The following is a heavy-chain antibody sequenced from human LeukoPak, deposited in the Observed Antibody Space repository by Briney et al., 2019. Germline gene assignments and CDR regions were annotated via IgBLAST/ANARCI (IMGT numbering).Heavy chain of an antibody. Sequence: PSETLSLTCTVSGVSISSYYWNWIRQPPGKGLEWIGHISSSGSTDYNPSLTSRVTISVDTSKNQFSLRLSSVTAADTAVYYCAREPDAIFYYGVDVWGQGTTVIVSS. CDR2: ISSSGST. CDR1: GVSISSYY. J-gene: IGHJ6*02. CDR3: AREPDAIFYYGVDV. V-gene: IGHV4-59*01. D-gene: IGHD2-2*01.